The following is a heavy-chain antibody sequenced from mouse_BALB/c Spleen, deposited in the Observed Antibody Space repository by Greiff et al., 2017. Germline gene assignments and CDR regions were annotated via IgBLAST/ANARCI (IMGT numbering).Heavy chain of an antibody. V-gene: IGHV2-9*02. CDR3: ATSYYGYLDY. J-gene: IGHJ2*01. CDR2: IWAGGST. CDR1: GFSLTSYG. D-gene: IGHD1-1*01. Sequence: QVQLQQSGPGLVAPSQSLSITCTVSGFSLTSYGVHWVRQPPGKGLEWLGVIWAGGSTNYNSALMSRLSISKDNSKSQVFLKMNSLQTDDTAMYYCATSYYGYLDYWGQGTTLTVSS.